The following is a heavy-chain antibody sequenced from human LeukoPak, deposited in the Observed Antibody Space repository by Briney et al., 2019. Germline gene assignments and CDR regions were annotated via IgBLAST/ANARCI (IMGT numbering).Heavy chain of an antibody. J-gene: IGHJ5*02. CDR2: INPNSGGT. Sequence: ASVTVSCKASGYTFTGYYMHWVRQAPGQGLEWMGWINPNSGGTNYAQKFQGRVTMTRDTSISTAYMELSRLRSDDTAVYYCARDVVVPAANWFDHWGQGTLVTVSS. CDR3: ARDVVVPAANWFDH. CDR1: GYTFTGYY. V-gene: IGHV1-2*02. D-gene: IGHD2-2*01.